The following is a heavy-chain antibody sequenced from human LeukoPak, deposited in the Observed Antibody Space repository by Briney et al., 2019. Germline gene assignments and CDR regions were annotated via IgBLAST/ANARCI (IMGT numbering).Heavy chain of an antibody. V-gene: IGHV4-34*01. CDR1: GGSFSGYY. J-gene: IGHJ3*02. CDR2: INHGGST. CDR3: ALMVGSAGRDI. D-gene: IGHD3-10*02. Sequence: SETLSLTCAVYGGSFSGYYWSWIRQPPGKGLEWIGEINHGGSTNYNPSLKSRVTISVDTSKNQFSLKLSSVTAADTAVYYCALMVGSAGRDIWGQGTMVTVSS.